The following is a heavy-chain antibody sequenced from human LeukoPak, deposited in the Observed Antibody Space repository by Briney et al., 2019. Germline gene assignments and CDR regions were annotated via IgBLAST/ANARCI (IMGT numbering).Heavy chain of an antibody. V-gene: IGHV3-33*06. J-gene: IGHJ4*02. CDR3: AKGGYDSSGDYDY. CDR1: GFTFSSYG. D-gene: IGHD3-22*01. Sequence: PGGSLRLSCAASGFTFSSYGMHWVRQAPGKGLEWVAVIWYDGSNKYYADSVKGRFTISRDNSKNTLYLQMNSLRAEDTAVYYCAKGGYDSSGDYDYWGQGTLVTVSS. CDR2: IWYDGSNK.